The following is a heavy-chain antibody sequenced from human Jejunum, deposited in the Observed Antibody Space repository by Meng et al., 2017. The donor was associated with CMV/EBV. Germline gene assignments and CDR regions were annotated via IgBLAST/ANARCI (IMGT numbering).Heavy chain of an antibody. CDR3: ANSRSRGIPDY. J-gene: IGHJ4*02. CDR1: GYTFTSYD. V-gene: IGHV1-8*01. Sequence: KASGYTFTSYDINWVRQATGQGLEWMGWMNPNSGNTGYAQKFQGRVTMARNTSISTAYMELSSLRSEDTAVYYCANSRSRGIPDYWGQGTLVTVSS. CDR2: MNPNSGNT. D-gene: IGHD3-16*01.